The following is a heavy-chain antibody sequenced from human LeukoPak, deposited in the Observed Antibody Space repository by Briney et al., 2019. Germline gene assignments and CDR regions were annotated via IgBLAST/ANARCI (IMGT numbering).Heavy chain of an antibody. J-gene: IGHJ4*02. V-gene: IGHV3-74*01. CDR1: GFTFSSYW. CDR2: INSDGSST. D-gene: IGHD3-22*01. CDR3: ARIRAEYYYDSSGSV. Sequence: GGSLRLSCADSGFTFSSYWMHWVRQAPGKGLVWVSRINSDGSSTSYADSVKGRFTISRDNAKNTLYLQMNSLRAEDTAVYYCARIRAEYYYDSSGSVWGQGTLVTVSS.